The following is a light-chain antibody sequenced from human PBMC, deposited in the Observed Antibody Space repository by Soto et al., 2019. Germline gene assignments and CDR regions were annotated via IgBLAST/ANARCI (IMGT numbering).Light chain of an antibody. CDR3: GTWDSTLSAYV. CDR2: DNN. CDR1: SSNIGINY. Sequence: QSVLTQPPSVSAAPGQKVTLSCSGSSSNIGINYVSWYQQLPGTAPKLLIYDNNKRPSGIPDRFSGSKSGTSATLGITGLQTGDEADYYCGTWDSTLSAYVFGTGTNVTVL. V-gene: IGLV1-51*01. J-gene: IGLJ1*01.